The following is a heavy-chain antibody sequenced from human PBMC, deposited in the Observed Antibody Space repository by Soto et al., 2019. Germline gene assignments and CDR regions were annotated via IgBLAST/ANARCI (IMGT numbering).Heavy chain of an antibody. CDR3: AKDQSSGQGWWWFDY. CDR1: GFTFSSYA. J-gene: IGHJ4*02. Sequence: EVQLLESGGGLVQPGGSLRLSCAASGFTFSSYAMRWVRQAPRKGLEWVSAISGSGGSTYYADSVKGRFTISRDNSKNTLYLQMNSLRAEDTAVYYCAKDQSSGQGWWWFDYLGQGTLVTVSS. D-gene: IGHD2-21*01. V-gene: IGHV3-23*01. CDR2: ISGSGGST.